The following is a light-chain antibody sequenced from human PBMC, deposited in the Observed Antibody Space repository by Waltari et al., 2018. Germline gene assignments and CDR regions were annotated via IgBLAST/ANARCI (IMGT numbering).Light chain of an antibody. CDR3: GTWDSSLSAGV. CDR2: DNN. V-gene: IGLV1-51*01. CDR1: TSNIGHNY. Sequence: QSVLTQPPSVSAAPGQKVTISCSGSTSNIGHNYVSWYQQVPGTAPKLLLYDNNQRPSGIPDRFSGSKSGTSATLGITGLQTGDEADYYCGTWDSSLSAGVFGGGTKVTV. J-gene: IGLJ3*02.